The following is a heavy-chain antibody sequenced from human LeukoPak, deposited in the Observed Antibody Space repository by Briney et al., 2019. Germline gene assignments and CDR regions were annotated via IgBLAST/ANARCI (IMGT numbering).Heavy chain of an antibody. CDR1: GGSFSGYY. D-gene: IGHD5-24*01. V-gene: IGHV4-34*01. CDR2: INHSGST. J-gene: IGHJ4*02. CDR3: ARRGRDGYNYGGY. Sequence: PSETLSLTCAVYGGSFSGYYWSWIGQPPGKGLEWIGEINHSGSTNYNPSLKSRVTISVDTSKNQFSLKLSSVTAADTAVYYCARRGRDGYNYGGYWGQGTLVTVSS.